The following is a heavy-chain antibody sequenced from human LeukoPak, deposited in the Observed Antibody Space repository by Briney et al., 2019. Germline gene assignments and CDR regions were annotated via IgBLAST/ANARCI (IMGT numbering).Heavy chain of an antibody. J-gene: IGHJ4*02. CDR3: AKGSDEYCGGDCAFDH. CDR2: ISGST. CDR1: GFTFRSDA. V-gene: IGHV3-23*01. D-gene: IGHD2-21*02. Sequence: TGGSLRLSCAASGFTFRSDAMSWGRQAPGKGLEWVSAISGSTYYADSVKGRFTISRDNSKNTLYLQMNSLRAEDTAVYYCAKGSDEYCGGDCAFDHWGQGTLVTVSS.